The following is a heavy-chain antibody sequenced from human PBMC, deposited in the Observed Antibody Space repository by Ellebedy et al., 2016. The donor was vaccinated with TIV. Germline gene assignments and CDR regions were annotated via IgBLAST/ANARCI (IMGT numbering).Heavy chain of an antibody. CDR1: GFTFRNYW. V-gene: IGHV3-74*01. J-gene: IGHJ4*02. CDR3: ARDQDEYGDYCFDY. D-gene: IGHD4-17*01. CDR2: INGDGSST. Sequence: GESLKISCAASGFTFRNYWMHWIRQVPGKGLVWVSRINGDGSSTSYADSVKGRFTISRDNTKNTVHLQMNGLRAEDTAVYYCARDQDEYGDYCFDYWGQGTLLTVSS.